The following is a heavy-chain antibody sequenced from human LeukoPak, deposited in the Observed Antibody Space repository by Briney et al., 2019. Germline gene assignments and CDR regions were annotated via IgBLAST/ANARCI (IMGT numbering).Heavy chain of an antibody. Sequence: SETLSLTCTVSGGSISSYYWSWIRQPPGKGLEWIGYIYYSGSTNYNPSLKSRVTISVDTSKNQFSLKLSSVTAADTAVYYCARDLYGDYDYYYYYYMDVWGKGTTVTVSS. V-gene: IGHV4-59*01. CDR2: IYYSGST. CDR3: ARDLYGDYDYYYYYYMDV. CDR1: GGSISSYY. D-gene: IGHD4-17*01. J-gene: IGHJ6*03.